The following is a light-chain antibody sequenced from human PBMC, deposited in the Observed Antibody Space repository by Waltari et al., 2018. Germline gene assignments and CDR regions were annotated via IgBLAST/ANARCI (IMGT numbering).Light chain of an antibody. CDR1: NIGTTS. Sequence: SYVLTQPLSVSVAPGQTARITCGGNNIGTTSVHWFQQKPGQAPVLVLYYDSDRPSGIPERISGSKSGNTATLTISRVEAGDEADFYCQVWDSSTDHWVFGGGTKLTVL. J-gene: IGLJ3*02. V-gene: IGLV3-21*01. CDR2: YDS. CDR3: QVWDSSTDHWV.